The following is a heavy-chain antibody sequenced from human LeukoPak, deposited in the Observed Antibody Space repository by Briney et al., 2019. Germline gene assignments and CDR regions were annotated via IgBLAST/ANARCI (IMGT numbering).Heavy chain of an antibody. J-gene: IGHJ1*01. V-gene: IGHV3-23*01. CDR2: ITGSGDST. CDR1: GFTFSNFA. D-gene: IGHD6-13*01. CDR3: AKDGLANIAAAGYFQH. Sequence: GGSLRLSCAASGFTFSNFAMTWVRQAPGKGLEWVSLITGSGDSTYYADSVKGRFTISRDNSKNTLYLQMNSLRADDTAVYYCAKDGLANIAAAGYFQHWGQGTLVTVSS.